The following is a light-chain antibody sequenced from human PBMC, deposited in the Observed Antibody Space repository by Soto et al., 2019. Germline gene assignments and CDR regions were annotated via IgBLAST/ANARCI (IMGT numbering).Light chain of an antibody. CDR3: QQYKTYPWT. Sequence: DIQMTQSPSTLSASVGDRVTITCRASQSISSWLAWYQQKPGKAPRLLIYKASNLESGVPSRFSGSGSGTEYTLTISRLQPEDFATYYCQQYKTYPWTFGQGTKLEIK. V-gene: IGKV1-5*03. J-gene: IGKJ2*02. CDR1: QSISSW. CDR2: KAS.